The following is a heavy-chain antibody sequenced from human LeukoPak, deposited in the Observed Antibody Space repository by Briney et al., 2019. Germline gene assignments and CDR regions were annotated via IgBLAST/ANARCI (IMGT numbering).Heavy chain of an antibody. CDR3: TRARWFGSYYFDY. CDR2: IRSKAYGGTT. D-gene: IGHD3-10*01. Sequence: PGRSLRLSCTASGFTFGDYAMSWVRQAPGKGLEWVGFIRSKAYGGTTEYAASVKGRFTTSRDDSKSIAYLQMNSLKTEDTAVYYCTRARWFGSYYFDYWGQGTLVTVSS. CDR1: GFTFGDYA. J-gene: IGHJ4*02. V-gene: IGHV3-49*04.